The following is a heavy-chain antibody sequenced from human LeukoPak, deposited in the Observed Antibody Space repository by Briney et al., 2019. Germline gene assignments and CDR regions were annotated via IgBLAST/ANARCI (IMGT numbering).Heavy chain of an antibody. V-gene: IGHV3-21*01. Sequence: PGGSLRLSCAASGFTFSSYSMNWVRQAPGKGLEWVSSISSSSSYIYYADSVKGRFTISRDNAKNSLYLQMNSLRAEDTAVYYCASEKRYQLLWRAFDAFDIWGQGTMVTVSS. CDR3: ASEKRYQLLWRAFDAFDI. J-gene: IGHJ3*02. CDR2: ISSSSSYI. CDR1: GFTFSSYS. D-gene: IGHD2-2*01.